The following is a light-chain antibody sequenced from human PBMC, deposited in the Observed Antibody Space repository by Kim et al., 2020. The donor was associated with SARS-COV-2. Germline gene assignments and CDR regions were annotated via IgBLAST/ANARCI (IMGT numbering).Light chain of an antibody. J-gene: IGKJ1*01. CDR3: HQYASSPWT. V-gene: IGKV1-5*01. CDR2: DAS. Sequence: VGDRVTITCRASQSISSYLAWYQQKPGKAPKLLVYDASSLESGVPSRFSGSGSGTDLTLTISSLQPDYFALYYGHQYASSPWTFGHRTKVDI. CDR1: QSISSY.